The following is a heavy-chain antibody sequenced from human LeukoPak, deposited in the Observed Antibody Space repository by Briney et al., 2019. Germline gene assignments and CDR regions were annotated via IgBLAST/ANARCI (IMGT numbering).Heavy chain of an antibody. CDR1: GGAFTGSC. J-gene: IGHJ4*02. Sequence: SDTRSFTGGVLGGAFTGSCWSWIRQPPGKGLGWFGEFNHSGSTNYNPSLKSRVTISVDTSKNQFSLKLSSVTAADTAVYYCARLPKKYCSSTSCYGFDYWGQGTLVTVSS. D-gene: IGHD2-2*01. CDR2: FNHSGST. CDR3: ARLPKKYCSSTSCYGFDY. V-gene: IGHV4-34*01.